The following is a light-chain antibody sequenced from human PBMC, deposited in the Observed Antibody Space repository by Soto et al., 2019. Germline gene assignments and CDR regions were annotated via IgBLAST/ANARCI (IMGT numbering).Light chain of an antibody. Sequence: IVLTHSPATLSLSPGERATLSCRASQSVSSSYLAWYQQKPGQAPRLLIYGASSRATGIPDRFSGSGSGTDFTLTISRLEPEDFAVYYCQQYGSSPLTFGGGNKVDIK. CDR2: GAS. V-gene: IGKV3-20*01. J-gene: IGKJ4*01. CDR1: QSVSSSY. CDR3: QQYGSSPLT.